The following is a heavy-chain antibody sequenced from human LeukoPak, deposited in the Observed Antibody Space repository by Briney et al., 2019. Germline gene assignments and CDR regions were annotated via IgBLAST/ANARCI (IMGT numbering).Heavy chain of an antibody. Sequence: ASVKVSCKASGGTFTSYAISWVRQASGQGLEWMGGIIPIFGTANYAQKFQGRVTITADASTSTAYMELSSLRSEDTAVYYCARDGTYYDFWSGYSPYYFDYWGQGTLVTVSS. V-gene: IGHV1-69*13. CDR1: GGTFTSYA. J-gene: IGHJ4*02. CDR2: IIPIFGTA. CDR3: ARDGTYYDFWSGYSPYYFDY. D-gene: IGHD3-3*01.